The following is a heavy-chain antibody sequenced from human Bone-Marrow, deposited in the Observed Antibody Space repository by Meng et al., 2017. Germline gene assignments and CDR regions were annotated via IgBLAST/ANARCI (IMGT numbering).Heavy chain of an antibody. CDR3: ASEGYYYDSSGYYLTPHWYFDL. V-gene: IGHV3-53*01. CDR1: GFTVSSNY. J-gene: IGHJ2*01. CDR2: IYSGGST. Sequence: GESLKISCAASGFTVSSNYMSWVRQAPGKGLEWVSVIYSGGSTYYADSVKGRFTISRDNSKNTLYLQMNSLRAEDTAVYYCASEGYYYDSSGYYLTPHWYFDLWGRGTLVTVSS. D-gene: IGHD3-22*01.